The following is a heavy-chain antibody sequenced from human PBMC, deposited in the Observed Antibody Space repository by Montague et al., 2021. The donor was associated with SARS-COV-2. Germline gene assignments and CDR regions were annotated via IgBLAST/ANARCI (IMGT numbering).Heavy chain of an antibody. CDR1: GFIFSDYN. Sequence: SLRLSCAASGFIFSDYNMHWIRQTPGKGLEWISYINGASSRTNYADSVKGRFTISRDNAKNSLFLQMNSLRVEDTAVYYCARGISLFDPWGQGTLVTVSS. CDR2: INGASSRT. J-gene: IGHJ5*02. CDR3: ARGISLFDP. V-gene: IGHV3-11*05.